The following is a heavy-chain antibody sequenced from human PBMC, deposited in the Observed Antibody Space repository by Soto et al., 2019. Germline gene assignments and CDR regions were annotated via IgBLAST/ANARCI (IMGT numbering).Heavy chain of an antibody. J-gene: IGHJ6*02. D-gene: IGHD1-26*01. Sequence: LCGGSISSGGYYWSWIRQPPGKGLEWIGYIYYSGSTYYNPSLKSRVTISVDTSKNQFSLKLSSVTAADTAVYYCARGTRGSDDTGGGMDVWGQGTTVTVSS. CDR2: IYYSGST. CDR1: GGSISSGGYY. CDR3: ARGTRGSDDTGGGMDV. V-gene: IGHV4-31*02.